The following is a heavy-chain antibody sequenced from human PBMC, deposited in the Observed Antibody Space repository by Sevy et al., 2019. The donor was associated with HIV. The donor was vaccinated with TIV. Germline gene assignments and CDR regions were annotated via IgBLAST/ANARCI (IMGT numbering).Heavy chain of an antibody. CDR2: IRYDGSNK. J-gene: IGHJ4*02. CDR1: GFTFSSYG. Sequence: GGSLRLSCAASGFTFSSYGMHWVRQAPGKGLEWVAFIRYDGSNKYYADSVKGRFTISRDHSKNTLYLQMNSLRAEDTAVYYCAKARSDFWGGYHYFDSWGQGTLVTVSS. D-gene: IGHD3-3*01. CDR3: AKARSDFWGGYHYFDS. V-gene: IGHV3-30*02.